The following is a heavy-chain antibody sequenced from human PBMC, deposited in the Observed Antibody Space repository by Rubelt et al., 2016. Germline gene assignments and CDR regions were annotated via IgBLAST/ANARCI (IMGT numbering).Heavy chain of an antibody. D-gene: IGHD2-2*01. CDR2: INHSGST. Sequence: GEINHSGSTNYNPSLKSRVTISVDTSKNQFSLKLSSVTAADTAVYYCASHLVPAARADNWFDPWGQGTLVTVSS. J-gene: IGHJ5*02. V-gene: IGHV4-34*01. CDR3: ASHLVPAARADNWFDP.